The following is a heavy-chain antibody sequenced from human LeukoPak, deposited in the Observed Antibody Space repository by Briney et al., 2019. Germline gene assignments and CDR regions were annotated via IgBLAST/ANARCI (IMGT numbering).Heavy chain of an antibody. D-gene: IGHD2-15*01. J-gene: IGHJ4*02. Sequence: SETLSLTCTVSGGYISSYYWSWIRQPPGKGLEWIGYIYYSGSTNCNPSLKSRVTISVDTSKNQFSLELSSVTAADTAVYYCAREEVVRSEGYYFDYWGQGTLVTVSS. CDR2: IYYSGST. CDR1: GGYISSYY. CDR3: AREEVVRSEGYYFDY. V-gene: IGHV4-59*01.